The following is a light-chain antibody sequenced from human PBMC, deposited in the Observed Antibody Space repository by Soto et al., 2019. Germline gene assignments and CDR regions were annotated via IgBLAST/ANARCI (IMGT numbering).Light chain of an antibody. J-gene: IGLJ3*02. CDR3: SSYTITSTGV. CDR1: SNDVGIYNY. CDR2: EVT. V-gene: IGLV2-14*01. Sequence: QSVLTQPASVSGSPGQSITISCTGSSNDVGIYNYVSWYQQHPGKAPRLIIYEVTNRPSGVSDRFSGSKSDNTASLTISGLQAEDEADYYCSSYTITSTGVFGGGTQLTVL.